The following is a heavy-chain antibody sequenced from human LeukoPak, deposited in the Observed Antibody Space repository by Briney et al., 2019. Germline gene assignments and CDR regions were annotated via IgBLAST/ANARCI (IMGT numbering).Heavy chain of an antibody. D-gene: IGHD2-2*01. Sequence: KSGGSLRLSCEASGFTFSSYSMNWVRQAPGKGLEWVSSISSSSSYIYYADSVKGRFTISRDNAKNSLYLQMNSLRAEDTAVYYCARGVPAAHGDYWGQGTLVTVSS. V-gene: IGHV3-21*01. CDR2: ISSSSSYI. CDR1: GFTFSSYS. J-gene: IGHJ4*02. CDR3: ARGVPAAHGDY.